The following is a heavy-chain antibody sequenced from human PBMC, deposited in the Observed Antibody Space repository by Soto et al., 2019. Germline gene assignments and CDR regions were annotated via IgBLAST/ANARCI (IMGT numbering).Heavy chain of an antibody. Sequence: GGSLRLSCAASGFTFSSYSMNWVRQAPGKGLEWVSSISSSGSYIYYADSVKGRFTISRDNAKNSLYLQMNSLRAEDTAVYYCARDDPRYFDYWGQGTLVTVSS. CDR3: ARDDPRYFDY. CDR2: ISSSGSYI. CDR1: GFTFSSYS. V-gene: IGHV3-21*01. J-gene: IGHJ4*02.